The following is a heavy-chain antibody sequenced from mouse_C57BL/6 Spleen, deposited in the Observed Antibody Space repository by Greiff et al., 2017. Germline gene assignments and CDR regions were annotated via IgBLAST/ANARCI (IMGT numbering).Heavy chain of an antibody. CDR3: ARPTMVTTDY. Sequence: QVQLKESGAELARPGASVKMSCKASGYTFTSYTMHWVKQRPGQGLEWIGYINPSSGYTKYNQKFKDKATLTADKSSSTAYMQLSSLTSEDSAVYYCARPTMVTTDYWGQGTTLTVSS. J-gene: IGHJ2*01. D-gene: IGHD2-9*01. V-gene: IGHV1-4*01. CDR2: INPSSGYT. CDR1: GYTFTSYT.